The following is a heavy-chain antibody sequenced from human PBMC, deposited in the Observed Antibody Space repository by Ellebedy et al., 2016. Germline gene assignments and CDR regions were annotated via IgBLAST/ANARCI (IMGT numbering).Heavy chain of an antibody. Sequence: GESLKISCKGSGYSFTSYWIGWVRQMPGKGLEWMGIIYPGDSDTRYSPSFQGQVTISADKSISTAYLQWSSLKASDTAMYYCARRPRGGDSSGYLFDYWGQGTLVTVSS. J-gene: IGHJ4*02. CDR1: GYSFTSYW. CDR2: IYPGDSDT. CDR3: ARRPRGGDSSGYLFDY. V-gene: IGHV5-51*01. D-gene: IGHD3-22*01.